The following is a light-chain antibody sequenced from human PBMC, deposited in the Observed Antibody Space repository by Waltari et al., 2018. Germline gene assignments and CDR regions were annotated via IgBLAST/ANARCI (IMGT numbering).Light chain of an antibody. CDR1: SSDVCDSNS. V-gene: IGLV2-11*01. J-gene: IGLJ1*01. CDR2: DVN. Sequence: QSALTQPRSVSGSPGQSVTISCTGHSSDVCDSNSVSWYQHHPGKVPKLMIYDVNKRPSGVPDRFSGSKSGSTASLTISGLQVDDEADYYCCSYAGTYTYVFGTGTEVTVL. CDR3: CSYAGTYTYV.